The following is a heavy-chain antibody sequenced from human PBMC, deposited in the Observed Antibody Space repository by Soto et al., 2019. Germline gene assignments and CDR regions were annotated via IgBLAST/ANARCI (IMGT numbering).Heavy chain of an antibody. D-gene: IGHD2-2*01. Sequence: GASVKVSCKASGGTFSSYAISWVRQAPGQGLEWMGGIIPIFGTANYAQKFQGRVTITADESTSTAYMELSSLRSEDTAVYYCASGIVVVPAAKPRRKYYYYYYGMDVWGQGTTVTVAS. J-gene: IGHJ6*02. CDR3: ASGIVVVPAAKPRRKYYYYYYGMDV. V-gene: IGHV1-69*13. CDR1: GGTFSSYA. CDR2: IIPIFGTA.